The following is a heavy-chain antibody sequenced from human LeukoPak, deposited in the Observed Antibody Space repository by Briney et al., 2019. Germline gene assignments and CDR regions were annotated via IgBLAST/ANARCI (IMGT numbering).Heavy chain of an antibody. CDR3: ARGEYYYDGGY. CDR2: IKQDGSER. J-gene: IGHJ4*02. Sequence: GGSLRLSCAASGFTFNNYWMSWVRQAPGKALEWVANIKQDGSERNYVDSVKGRFTISRDNAKNSLYLQMNSLRAEDTAVYYCARGEYYYDGGYWGQGTLVTVSS. CDR1: GFTFNNYW. D-gene: IGHD3-22*01. V-gene: IGHV3-7*05.